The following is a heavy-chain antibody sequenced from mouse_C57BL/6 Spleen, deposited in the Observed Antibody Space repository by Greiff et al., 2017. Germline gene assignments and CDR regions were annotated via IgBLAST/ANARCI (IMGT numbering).Heavy chain of an antibody. CDR1: GYTFTSYG. J-gene: IGHJ2*01. CDR3: ANPLVITTVVATDY. Sequence: VQRVESGAELARPGASVKLSCKASGYTFTSYGISWVKQRTGQGLEWIGEIYPRSGNTYYNEKFKGKATLTADKSSSTAYMELRSLTAEDSAVYFCANPLVITTVVATDYWGQGTTLTVSS. V-gene: IGHV1-81*01. CDR2: IYPRSGNT. D-gene: IGHD1-1*01.